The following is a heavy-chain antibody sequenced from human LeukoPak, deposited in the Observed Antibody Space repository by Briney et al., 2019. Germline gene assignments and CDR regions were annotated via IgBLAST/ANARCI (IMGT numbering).Heavy chain of an antibody. CDR2: MSYDGKIK. D-gene: IGHD6-25*01. CDR1: GFTFRTSP. Sequence: PGRSLRLSCAASGFTFRTSPMHWVRQAPGKGLEWVAVMSYDGKIKVYADSVKGRFTISRDIAKNMLYLEMNSLRTEDTAVYYCARDPQRGAPDYFDSWGQGTLVTVSS. V-gene: IGHV3-30*04. CDR3: ARDPQRGAPDYFDS. J-gene: IGHJ4*02.